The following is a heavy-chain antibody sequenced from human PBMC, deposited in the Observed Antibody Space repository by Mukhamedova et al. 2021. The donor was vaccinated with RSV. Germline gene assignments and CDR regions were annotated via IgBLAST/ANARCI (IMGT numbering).Heavy chain of an antibody. J-gene: IGHJ4*02. CDR1: GFTFSNVY. V-gene: IGHV3-15*01. CDR3: TKHDYGGY. CDR2: IKSQTDGGTT. D-gene: IGHD2-21*01. Sequence: GFTFSNVYMSWIRQAPGKGLEWVGRIKSQTDGGTTDYAALLKGRFTISRDDSKNTVYLQMNSLKTEDTAMYYCTKHDYGGYWGQG.